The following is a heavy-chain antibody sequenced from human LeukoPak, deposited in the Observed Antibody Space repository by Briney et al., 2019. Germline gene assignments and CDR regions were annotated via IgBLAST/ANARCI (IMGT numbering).Heavy chain of an antibody. CDR2: IIPIFGTA. V-gene: IGHV1-69*06. D-gene: IGHD6-19*01. J-gene: IGHJ4*02. Sequence: SVKVSCKASGGTFSSHAISWVRQAPGQGLAWVGRIIPIFGTANYAQKFQGRVTITADKSTSTAYMELSSLRSEDTAVYYCARGSSAGYSSGCSDYWGQGTLVTVSS. CDR1: GGTFSSHA. CDR3: ARGSSAGYSSGCSDY.